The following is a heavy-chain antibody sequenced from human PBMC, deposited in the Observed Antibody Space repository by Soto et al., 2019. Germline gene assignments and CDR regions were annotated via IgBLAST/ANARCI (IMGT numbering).Heavy chain of an antibody. V-gene: IGHV4-34*01. J-gene: IGHJ5*02. CDR1: GGSFSGYY. Sequence: SETLSLTCAVYGGSFSGYYWSWIRQPPGKGLVWIGEINHSGSTNYNPSLKSRVTISVDTSKTQFSLKLSSVTAADTAVYYCARGLGAIVVVVAATSNWFDPWGQGTLVTVSS. CDR3: ARGLGAIVVVVAATSNWFDP. CDR2: INHSGST. D-gene: IGHD2-15*01.